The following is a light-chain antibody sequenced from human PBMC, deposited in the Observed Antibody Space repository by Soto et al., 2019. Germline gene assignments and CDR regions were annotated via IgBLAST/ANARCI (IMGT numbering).Light chain of an antibody. V-gene: IGKV1-39*01. J-gene: IGKJ4*01. CDR2: TTS. CDR3: QQSYSIPLT. Sequence: IQMTQSPSSLSASVGDRVTITCRASQSITSYLNWYQQKPGKAPKLLIYTTSSLQSGVPSRFSGSGSGTDFTLTISSLQPEDFATYYCQQSYSIPLTFGGGTKVEIK. CDR1: QSITSY.